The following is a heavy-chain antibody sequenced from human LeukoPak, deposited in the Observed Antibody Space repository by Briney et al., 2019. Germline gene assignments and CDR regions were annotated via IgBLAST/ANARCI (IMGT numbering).Heavy chain of an antibody. Sequence: GGSLRLSCAASGFTFSSYAMSWVRQAPGQGLEWVSAISGSGGSTYYADSVKGRFTISRDGDKNTLYLQMNSLRAEDTAVYYCAKYLYCSSTSCHLFDSWGQGTLVTVSS. CDR1: GFTFSSYA. J-gene: IGHJ4*02. CDR3: AKYLYCSSTSCHLFDS. V-gene: IGHV3-23*01. D-gene: IGHD2-2*01. CDR2: ISGSGGST.